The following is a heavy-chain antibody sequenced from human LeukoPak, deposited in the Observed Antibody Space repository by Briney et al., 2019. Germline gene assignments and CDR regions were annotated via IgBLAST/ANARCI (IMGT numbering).Heavy chain of an antibody. Sequence: GESLKISCAASGFTFSSYGMHWVRQAPGKGLEWVALISYDGSEKYYADSVKGRFTISRDNAKNSLYLQMNSLRDEDTAVYYCARDLLTGDPKEAFDIWGQGTIITVSS. D-gene: IGHD7-27*01. CDR2: ISYDGSEK. CDR3: ARDLLTGDPKEAFDI. V-gene: IGHV3-30*03. CDR1: GFTFSSYG. J-gene: IGHJ3*02.